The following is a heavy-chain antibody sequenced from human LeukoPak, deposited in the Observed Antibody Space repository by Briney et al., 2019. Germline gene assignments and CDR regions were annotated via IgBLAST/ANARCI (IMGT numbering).Heavy chain of an antibody. CDR2: ISSSSSYI. CDR1: GFTFSSYA. CDR3: ARDFIAAAGYFDY. V-gene: IGHV3-21*01. D-gene: IGHD6-13*01. J-gene: IGHJ4*02. Sequence: GGSLRLSCAASGFTFSSYAMSWVRQAPGKGLEWVSSISSSSSYIYYADSVKGRFTISRGNAKNSLYLQMNSLRAEDTAVYYCARDFIAAAGYFDYWGQGTLVTVSS.